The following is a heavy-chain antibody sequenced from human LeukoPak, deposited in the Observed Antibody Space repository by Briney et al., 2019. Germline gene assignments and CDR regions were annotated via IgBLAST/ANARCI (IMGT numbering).Heavy chain of an antibody. CDR1: GYTFTSYD. CDR3: ARRSSTPAAIFHYYYMDV. V-gene: IGHV1-8*01. J-gene: IGHJ6*03. D-gene: IGHD2-2*01. Sequence: GASVKVSCKASGYTFTSYDINWVRQATGQGLEWMGWMNPNSGNTGYAQKFQGRVTMTRNTSISTAYMELSSLRSEDTAVYYCARRSSTPAAIFHYYYMDVWGKGTTVTVSS. CDR2: MNPNSGNT.